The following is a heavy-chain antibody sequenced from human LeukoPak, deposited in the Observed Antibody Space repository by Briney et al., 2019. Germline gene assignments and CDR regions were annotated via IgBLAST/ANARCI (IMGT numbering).Heavy chain of an antibody. J-gene: IGHJ4*02. CDR1: GYTFTSYY. D-gene: IGHD1-26*01. CDR2: INPSGGST. Sequence: ASVKVSCKASGYTFTSYYMHWVRQAPGQGLEWMGIINPSGGSTSYAQKFQGRVTMTRDTSTSTVYMELSSLRSEDTAVYYCAWGTYSGSYYFGGYFDYWGQGTLVTVSS. CDR3: AWGTYSGSYYFGGYFDY. V-gene: IGHV1-46*01.